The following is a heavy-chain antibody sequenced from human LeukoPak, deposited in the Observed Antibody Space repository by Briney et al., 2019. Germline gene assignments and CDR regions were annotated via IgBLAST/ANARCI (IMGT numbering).Heavy chain of an antibody. J-gene: IGHJ4*02. CDR1: GDSVSSNSAT. D-gene: IGHD6-13*01. V-gene: IGHV6-1*01. Sequence: SQTLSLTCAIFGDSVSSNSATWTWIRQSPSSGLEWLGRTYYRSKWYNDYALSVKSRITINPDTSKNQFSLHLNSVTPEDTAVYYCARGSHSSSWYFDYWGQGTLVTVSS. CDR3: ARGSHSSSWYFDY. CDR2: TYYRSKWYN.